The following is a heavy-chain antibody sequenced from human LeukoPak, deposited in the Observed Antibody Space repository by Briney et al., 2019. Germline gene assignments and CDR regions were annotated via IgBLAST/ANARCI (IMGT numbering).Heavy chain of an antibody. CDR3: AELGITMIGGV. CDR2: ISSSGSTI. CDR1: GFTFSSYE. V-gene: IGHV3-48*03. J-gene: IGHJ6*04. Sequence: GGSLRLSCAASGFTFSSYEMNWVRQAPGKGLEWVSYISSSGSTIYYADSVKGRFTISRDNATNSLYLQMNSLRAEGTAVYYCAELGITMIGGVWGKGTTVTISS. D-gene: IGHD3-10*02.